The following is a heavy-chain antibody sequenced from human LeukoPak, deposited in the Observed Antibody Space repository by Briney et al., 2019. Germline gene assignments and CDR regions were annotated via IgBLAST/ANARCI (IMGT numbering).Heavy chain of an antibody. CDR2: ISGSGGST. Sequence: PGGSLRLSCAASGFTFSSYGMHWVRQAPGKGLEWVSAISGSGGSTYYADSVKGRFTISRDNSKNTLYLQMNSLRAEDTAVYYCAKSYDSYYDAFDIWGQGTMVTVSS. D-gene: IGHD3-22*01. CDR1: GFTFSSYG. V-gene: IGHV3-23*01. J-gene: IGHJ3*02. CDR3: AKSYDSYYDAFDI.